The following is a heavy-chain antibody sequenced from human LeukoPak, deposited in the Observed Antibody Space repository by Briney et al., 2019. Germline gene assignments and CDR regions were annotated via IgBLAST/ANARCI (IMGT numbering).Heavy chain of an antibody. CDR2: IIGSGGST. Sequence: GGSLRLSCAASGFTFSSYAMSWVRQPPGKGLERVSAIIGSGGSTYYADSVKGRFTISRDNSKNTLYLQMNSLRAEDTAVYYCAKGPLYYYDSSGYGEYFQHWGQGTLVTVSS. V-gene: IGHV3-23*01. D-gene: IGHD3-22*01. CDR1: GFTFSSYA. CDR3: AKGPLYYYDSSGYGEYFQH. J-gene: IGHJ1*01.